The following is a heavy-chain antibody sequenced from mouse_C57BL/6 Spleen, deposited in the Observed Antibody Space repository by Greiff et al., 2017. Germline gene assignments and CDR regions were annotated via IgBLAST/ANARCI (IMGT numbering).Heavy chain of an antibody. CDR1: GYAFSSSW. D-gene: IGHD4-1*01. CDR3: AREIKTGTGFAY. CDR2: IYPGDGAA. Sequence: QVQLQQSGPELVKPGASVKISCKASGYAFSSSWMNWVKQRPGKGLEWIGRIYPGDGAANYNGKFKGKATLTADKSSSPAYMQLSSLTSEDSAVYVCAREIKTGTGFAYWGQGTLVTVSA. J-gene: IGHJ3*01. V-gene: IGHV1-82*01.